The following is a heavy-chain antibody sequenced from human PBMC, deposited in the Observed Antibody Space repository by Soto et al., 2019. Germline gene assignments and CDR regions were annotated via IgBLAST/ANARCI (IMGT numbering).Heavy chain of an antibody. D-gene: IGHD6-13*01. CDR2: INPNSGGT. J-gene: IGHJ6*02. V-gene: IGHV1-2*04. CDR1: GYTFTGYY. Sequence: ASVKVSCKASGYTFTGYYMHWVRQAPGQGLEWMGWINPNSGGTNYAQKFQGWATMTRDTSISTAYMELSRLRSDDTAVYYCAREATYSSYYYYYGMDVWGQGTTVTVS. CDR3: AREATYSSYYYYYGMDV.